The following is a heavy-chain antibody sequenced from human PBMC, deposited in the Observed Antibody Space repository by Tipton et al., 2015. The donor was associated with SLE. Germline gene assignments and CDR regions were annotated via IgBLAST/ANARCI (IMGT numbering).Heavy chain of an antibody. CDR2: IYYSGST. CDR3: ARGYYGSGAFDL. D-gene: IGHD3-10*01. Sequence: TLSLTCTVSGDSISSYYWSWIRQPPGKGLEWIGYIYYSGSTNYNPSLKSRVTISVDTSKKQFSLKLSSVTAADTAVYYCARGYYGSGAFDLWGRGTLVTVSS. J-gene: IGHJ2*01. V-gene: IGHV4-59*08. CDR1: GDSISSYY.